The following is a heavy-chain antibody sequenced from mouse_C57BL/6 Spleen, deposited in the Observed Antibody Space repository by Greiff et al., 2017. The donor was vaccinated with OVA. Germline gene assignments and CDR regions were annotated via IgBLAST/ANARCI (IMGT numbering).Heavy chain of an antibody. CDR3: ARKSDFLYYFDY. J-gene: IGHJ2*01. CDR2: IHPNSGST. CDR1: GYTFTSYW. Sequence: VQLQQPGAELVKPGASVKLSCKASGYTFTSYWMHWVKQRPGQGLEWIGMIHPNSGSTNYNEKFKSKATLTVDKSSSTAYMQLSSLTSEDSAVYYCARKSDFLYYFDYWGQGTTLTVSS. V-gene: IGHV1-64*01.